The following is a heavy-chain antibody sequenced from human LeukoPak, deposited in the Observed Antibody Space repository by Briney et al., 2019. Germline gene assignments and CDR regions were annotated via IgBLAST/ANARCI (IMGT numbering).Heavy chain of an antibody. CDR2: FDPEDGET. J-gene: IGHJ3*02. Sequence: ASVKVSCKVSGYTLTELSMHWVRQAPGKGLEWMGGFDPEDGETIYAQKFQGRVTMTEDTSTDTAYMELSSLRSEDTAVYYCARDGGLAAAGISGGAFDIWGQGTMVTVSS. CDR1: GYTLTELS. CDR3: ARDGGLAAAGISGGAFDI. D-gene: IGHD6-13*01. V-gene: IGHV1-24*01.